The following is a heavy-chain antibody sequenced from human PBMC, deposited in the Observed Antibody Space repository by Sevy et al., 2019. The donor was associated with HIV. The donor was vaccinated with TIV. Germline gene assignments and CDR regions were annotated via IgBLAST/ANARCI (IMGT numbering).Heavy chain of an antibody. CDR2: ISGGGDST. Sequence: GGSLRLSCAASGFTFNNYAMSWVRQAPGKGLEWVSAISGGGDSTYYADSVKGRFTISRDNSRTTLYLQMNSLRAEDTAVYYCAKYGSLRLGDFPLFGYWGQGTLVTVSS. D-gene: IGHD3-16*01. CDR3: AKYGSLRLGDFPLFGY. V-gene: IGHV3-23*01. CDR1: GFTFNNYA. J-gene: IGHJ4*02.